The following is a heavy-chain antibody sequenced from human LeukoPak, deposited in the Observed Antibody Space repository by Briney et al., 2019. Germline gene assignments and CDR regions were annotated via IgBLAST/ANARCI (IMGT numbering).Heavy chain of an antibody. D-gene: IGHD5-12*01. CDR2: IIPTFGTA. V-gene: IGHV1-69*13. Sequence: SVKVSCKASGGTFSSYAISWVRQAPGQGLEWMGGIIPTFGTANYAQKFQGRVTITADESTSTAYMELSSLRSEDTAVYYCARERGYSGYDPERYFDYWGQGTLVTVSS. CDR1: GGTFSSYA. J-gene: IGHJ4*02. CDR3: ARERGYSGYDPERYFDY.